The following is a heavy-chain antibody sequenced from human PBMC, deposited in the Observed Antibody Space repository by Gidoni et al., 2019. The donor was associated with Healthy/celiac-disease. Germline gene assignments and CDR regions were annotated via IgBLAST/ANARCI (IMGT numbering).Heavy chain of an antibody. V-gene: IGHV4-4*07. J-gene: IGHJ6*02. D-gene: IGHD3-3*01. CDR3: ALFLDFGVVNHTIDYYGMDV. Sequence: QVQLQESGPGLVTPSETLSLTCTVSGGSLSSHYCSWIRQPAGKGLEWIGRIYTSGSTNDNPSLKSRVTMSVDTSKNQFSLKLSSVTAADTAVYYCALFLDFGVVNHTIDYYGMDVWGQGTTVTVSS. CDR2: IYTSGST. CDR1: GGSLSSHY.